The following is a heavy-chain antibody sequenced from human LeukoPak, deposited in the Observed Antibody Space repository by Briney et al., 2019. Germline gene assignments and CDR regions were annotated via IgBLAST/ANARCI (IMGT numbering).Heavy chain of an antibody. V-gene: IGHV3-15*01. CDR1: GFTFSNAC. D-gene: IGHD5-18*01. CDR2: IKGKAEGGTT. Sequence: GGSLRLSCAASGFTFSNACMSWVRQAPGKGLEWVGHIKGKAEGGTTDYAAPLQGRFTISRHDSKTPLYLQMNSLKTEDTAVYYCTTGTWIQLWLAAYWGQGTLVTVSS. J-gene: IGHJ4*02. CDR3: TTGTWIQLWLAAY.